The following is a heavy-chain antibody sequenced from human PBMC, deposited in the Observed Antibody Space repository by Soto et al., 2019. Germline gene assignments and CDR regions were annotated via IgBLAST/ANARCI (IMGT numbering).Heavy chain of an antibody. Sequence: ASVKVSCKASGYTFTGYYMHWVRQAPGQGLEWMGWINPNSGGTNYAQKFQGWVTMTRDTSISTAYMELSRLRSDDTAVYYCAREEIAAAGTSRINWFDPWGQGTLVTVSS. CDR1: GYTFTGYY. V-gene: IGHV1-2*04. J-gene: IGHJ5*02. CDR2: INPNSGGT. D-gene: IGHD6-13*01. CDR3: AREEIAAAGTSRINWFDP.